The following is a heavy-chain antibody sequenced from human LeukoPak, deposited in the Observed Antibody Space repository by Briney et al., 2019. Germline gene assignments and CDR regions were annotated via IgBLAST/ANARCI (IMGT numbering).Heavy chain of an antibody. CDR1: GGSISSYD. D-gene: IGHD6-13*01. CDR3: ARLSSSWYQDWYFDL. Sequence: SETLSLTCTVSGGSISSYDWSWIRQPAGKGLEWIGRIYTRGSTNYNPSLKSRVSMSVDTSKKQFSLKLSSETAADTAVYYCARLSSSWYQDWYFDLWGRGTLVTVSS. CDR2: IYTRGST. V-gene: IGHV4-4*07. J-gene: IGHJ2*01.